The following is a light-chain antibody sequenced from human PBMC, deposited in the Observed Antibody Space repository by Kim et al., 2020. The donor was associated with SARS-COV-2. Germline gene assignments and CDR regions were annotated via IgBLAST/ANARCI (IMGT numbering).Light chain of an antibody. CDR2: GAS. J-gene: IGKJ1*01. CDR1: QSVTSNY. Sequence: EIVLTQSPGTPSLSPGERATLSCRASQSVTSNYLALYQQKPGQAPSLVIHGASSRSTGIPDRFSGSGSGTDFTLTISRLEPEDFAVFYCQQYGSSHWTFGQGTKVDIK. CDR3: QQYGSSHWT. V-gene: IGKV3-20*01.